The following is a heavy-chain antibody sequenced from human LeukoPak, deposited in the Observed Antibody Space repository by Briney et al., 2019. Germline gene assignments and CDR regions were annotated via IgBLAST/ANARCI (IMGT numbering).Heavy chain of an antibody. D-gene: IGHD3-3*01. V-gene: IGHV3-66*02. J-gene: IGHJ4*02. CDR3: ARGLEWLTFDY. CDR1: GFGVSSNY. CDR2: IYSGGST. Sequence: GGSLRLSCAASGFGVSSNYMSWVRQAPGKGLEWVSIIYSGGSTYYADSVKGRFTISRDSSKNTLYLQMNSLRPEDTAMYYCARGLEWLTFDYWGQGTPVTVSS.